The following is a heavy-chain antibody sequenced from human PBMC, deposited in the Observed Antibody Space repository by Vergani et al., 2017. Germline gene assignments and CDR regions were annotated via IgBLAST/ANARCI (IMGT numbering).Heavy chain of an antibody. J-gene: IGHJ4*02. V-gene: IGHV3-30-3*01. CDR3: VRDRGLCAGGRCYTEAWDY. CDR1: GCALNRHA. Sequence: QVQLVESGGGVVQPGTSLRLSCVVSGCALNRHAMYWVRQAPGKGLEWVVGISFDGTNEYYPDLVKGRFTISRDIAKNPLYLQVRSLRLEDTGVYHCVRDRGLCAGGRCYTEAWDYWGQGTPVTVSS. CDR2: ISFDGTNE. D-gene: IGHD2-2*02.